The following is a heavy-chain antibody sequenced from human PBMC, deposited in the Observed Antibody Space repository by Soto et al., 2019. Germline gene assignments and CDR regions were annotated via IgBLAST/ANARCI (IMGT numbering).Heavy chain of an antibody. J-gene: IGHJ4*02. CDR1: GYIFTSYG. CDR3: ARDRSYYDSRRWGY. V-gene: IGHV1-18*01. CDR2: ISAYNDNT. D-gene: IGHD3-22*01. Sequence: QVQLVQSGAEVKKPGASVKVSCKASGYIFTSYGISWVRQAPGQGLEWMGWISAYNDNTNYAQKLQGRVTMTTDTSTNAAYMELRSLRSDDTAVYYCARDRSYYDSRRWGYWGQGTLVTVSS.